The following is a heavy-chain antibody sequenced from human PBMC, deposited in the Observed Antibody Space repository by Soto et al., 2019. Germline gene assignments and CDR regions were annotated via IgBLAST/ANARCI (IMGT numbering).Heavy chain of an antibody. Sequence: GGSLRLSCAASGFTFSSYAMSWVRQAPGKGLEWVSAISGSGGSTYYADSVKGRFTISRENSKNTLYLQMNSLRAEDTAVYYCAKDPVWQVVVQPWGYYYYGMDVWGQGTTVTVSS. J-gene: IGHJ6*02. D-gene: IGHD2-15*01. CDR3: AKDPVWQVVVQPWGYYYYGMDV. V-gene: IGHV3-23*01. CDR1: GFTFSSYA. CDR2: ISGSGGST.